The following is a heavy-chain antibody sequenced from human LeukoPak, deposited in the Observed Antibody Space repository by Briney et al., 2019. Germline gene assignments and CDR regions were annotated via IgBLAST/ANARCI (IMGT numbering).Heavy chain of an antibody. J-gene: IGHJ4*02. CDR1: GFTFSSYA. D-gene: IGHD6-13*01. V-gene: IGHV3-30-3*01. CDR2: ISYDGSNK. CDR3: ARSIPYGTTWYGRSDY. Sequence: GGSLRLSCAASGFTFSSYAMHWVRQAPGKGLEWVAVISYDGSNKYYADSVKGRFTISRDNSKNTLYLQMDSLRAEDTAIYYCARSIPYGTTWYGRSDYWGQGTLVTVSS.